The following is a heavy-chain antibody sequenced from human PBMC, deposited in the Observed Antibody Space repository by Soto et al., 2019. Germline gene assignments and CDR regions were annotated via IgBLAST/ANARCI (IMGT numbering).Heavy chain of an antibody. CDR2: IYYSGST. D-gene: IGHD6-6*01. CDR1: GGSISSYY. V-gene: IGHV4-59*08. J-gene: IGHJ4*02. Sequence: SETLSLTCTVSGGSISSYYCSWIRQPPGKGLEWIGYIYYSGSTNYNPSLKSRVTISVDTSKNQFSLKLSSVTAADTAVYYCARNRPQIAARPYYFDYWGQGTLVTVSS. CDR3: ARNRPQIAARPYYFDY.